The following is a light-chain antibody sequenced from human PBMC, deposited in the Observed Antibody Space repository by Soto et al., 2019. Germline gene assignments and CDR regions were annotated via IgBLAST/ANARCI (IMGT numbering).Light chain of an antibody. Sequence: QAVVTQPASVSGSPGQSITISCTGTSSDVGAYNYVSWYQQHPGKAPNLMIYEVNYRPSGVSNRFSGSKSGSTASLTISGLQAEGEADYYCSSYTSSSTLVVFGGGTKVTVL. V-gene: IGLV2-14*01. J-gene: IGLJ2*01. CDR1: SSDVGAYNY. CDR2: EVN. CDR3: SSYTSSSTLVV.